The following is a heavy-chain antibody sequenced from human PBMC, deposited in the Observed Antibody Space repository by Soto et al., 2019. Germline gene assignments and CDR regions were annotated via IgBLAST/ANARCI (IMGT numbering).Heavy chain of an antibody. CDR2: IKSKTDGGTT. CDR3: TTDSYITIVIISFDY. J-gene: IGHJ4*01. D-gene: IGHD3-16*02. Sequence: GSLRLSCAASGFTFSNAWINWVRQAPGKGLEWVGRIKSKTDGGTTDFAASVKGRFAISRDDSKNMVYLQMNSLKTEDTAVYYCTTDSYITIVIISFDYWGHGTLVTVSS. CDR1: GFTFSNAW. V-gene: IGHV3-15*07.